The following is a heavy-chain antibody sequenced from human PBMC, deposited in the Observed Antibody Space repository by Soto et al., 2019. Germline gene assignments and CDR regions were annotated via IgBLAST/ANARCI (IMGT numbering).Heavy chain of an antibody. J-gene: IGHJ6*03. V-gene: IGHV4-34*01. CDR1: GGSFSGYY. Sequence: SETLSLTCAVYGGSFSGYYWSWIRQPPGKGLEWIGEINHSGSTNYNPSLKSRVTISVDTSKNQFSLKLSSVTAADTAVYYCARNGGGSSSWYSYYYYMDVWGKGTTVTVSS. CDR3: ARNGGGSSSWYSYYYYMDV. CDR2: INHSGST. D-gene: IGHD6-13*01.